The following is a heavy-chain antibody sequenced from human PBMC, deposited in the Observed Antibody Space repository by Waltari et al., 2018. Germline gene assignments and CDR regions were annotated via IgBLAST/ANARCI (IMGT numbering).Heavy chain of an antibody. V-gene: IGHV3-9*01. Sequence: EVQLVESGGGLGQPGRSLRLSCAASGFTFDDYAMHWVRQAPGKGLEWVSGISLNSISIGYADSVKGRVTISRDNAKNSLYLQMNSLRTEDTALYYCAKDRAVSSSRRVRDAFDIWGQGTLVTVSS. CDR3: AKDRAVSSSRRVRDAFDI. CDR2: ISLNSISI. CDR1: GFTFDDYA. D-gene: IGHD6-13*01. J-gene: IGHJ3*02.